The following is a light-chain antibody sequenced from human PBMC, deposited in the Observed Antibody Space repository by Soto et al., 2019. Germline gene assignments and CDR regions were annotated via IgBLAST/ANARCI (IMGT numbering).Light chain of an antibody. CDR1: QSVRNN. J-gene: IGKJ1*01. V-gene: IGKV3-15*01. CDR3: QQYNNWPRT. Sequence: EIVMTQSPATLSVSPGERATLSCRASQSVRNNLAWYQQKPGQAPRLLIHGASTRATGITDRFSGSGPGTEFTLTISSLQSGDFAVYYCQQYNNWPRTFGQGTKVDIK. CDR2: GAS.